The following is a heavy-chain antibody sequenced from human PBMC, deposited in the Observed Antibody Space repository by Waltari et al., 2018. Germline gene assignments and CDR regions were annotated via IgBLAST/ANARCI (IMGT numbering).Heavy chain of an antibody. CDR2: IRYDGTKE. V-gene: IGHV3-30*02. CDR3: AKEGGYSYYNNYFDS. D-gene: IGHD3-10*01. J-gene: IGHJ5*01. CDR1: GFIFSNFG. Sequence: VQLMEFGGGVVQPGGSLRLSCAASGFIFSNFGIHWVRQAPGKGVGWVSFIRYDGTKEFYADSVKGRFIISRDYSNVYLQLSSLRPEDTAVYYCAKEGGYSYYNNYFDSWGQGTRVTVSS.